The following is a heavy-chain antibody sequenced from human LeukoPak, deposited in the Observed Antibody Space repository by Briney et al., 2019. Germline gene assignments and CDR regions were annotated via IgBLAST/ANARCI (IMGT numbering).Heavy chain of an antibody. Sequence: PSETLSLTCTVSAGSISSGGYYWSWIPQHPGKGLEWIGYIYYIGSTYYNPPLTSRVTVSVAPSKIQFSLKLSSVIAADTAVYYCARLLDSDYDILTGYYPSTRGAFDIWGQGTMVTVSS. V-gene: IGHV4-31*03. CDR1: AGSISSGGYY. D-gene: IGHD3-9*01. J-gene: IGHJ3*02. CDR3: ARLLDSDYDILTGYYPSTRGAFDI. CDR2: IYYIGST.